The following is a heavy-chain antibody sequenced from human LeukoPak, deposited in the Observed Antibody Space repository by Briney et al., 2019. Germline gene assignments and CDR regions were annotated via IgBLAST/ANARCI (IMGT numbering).Heavy chain of an antibody. CDR3: ARGYGGSMDV. D-gene: IGHD4-23*01. Sequence: GGSLRLSCAASGFTFSSYEMNWVRQAPGKGLEWVSYISSSGSTIYYADSVKGRFTISRDDSKNMLYLQMNSLRAEDTAVYYCARGYGGSMDVWGKGTTVTVSS. J-gene: IGHJ6*03. CDR1: GFTFSSYE. CDR2: ISSSGSTI. V-gene: IGHV3-48*03.